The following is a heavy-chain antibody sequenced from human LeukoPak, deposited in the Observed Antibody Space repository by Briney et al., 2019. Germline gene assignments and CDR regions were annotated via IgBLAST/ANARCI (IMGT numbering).Heavy chain of an antibody. CDR3: AKSKGYSSSWYFDY. J-gene: IGHJ4*02. CDR2: ISGSGGST. V-gene: IGHV3-23*01. Sequence: GGSLRLSCAASGFTFSSYAMSWVRQAPGKGLEWVSAISGSGGSTYYADSVKGRFTISRDNSKNTLYLHMNNLRAEDTAVYYCAKSKGYSSSWYFDYWGQGTLVTVSS. CDR1: GFTFSSYA. D-gene: IGHD6-13*01.